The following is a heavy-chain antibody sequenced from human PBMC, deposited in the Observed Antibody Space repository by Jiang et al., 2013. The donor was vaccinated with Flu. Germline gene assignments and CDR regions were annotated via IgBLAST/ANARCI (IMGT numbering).Heavy chain of an antibody. D-gene: IGHD6-6*01. V-gene: IGHV1-3*01. CDR1: GYSLTSYS. CDR3: ARGGSSSPYNWFDP. Sequence: GAEVKKPGASVKVSCKASGYSLTSYSMHWVRQAPGQRLEWMGWINAGNGDTRYTQKLQGRVTITRDTSASIGYMELSSLTSEDTAVYYCARGGSSSPYNWFDPWGQGTLVTVSS. CDR2: INAGNGDT. J-gene: IGHJ5*02.